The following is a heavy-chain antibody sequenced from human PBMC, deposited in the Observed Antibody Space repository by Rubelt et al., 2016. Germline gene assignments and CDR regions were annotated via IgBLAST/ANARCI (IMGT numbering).Heavy chain of an antibody. D-gene: IGHD2-15*01. CDR1: GFTFDDYA. J-gene: IGHJ4*02. CDR3: ARYPRGGFSFDY. Sequence: PGGSLRLSCAASGFTFDDYAMHWVRQAPGKGLEWVANIKHDGREKYYADSVKGRFTISRDNAKNSLYLQMNSLRVEDTAVYYCARYPRGGFSFDYWGQGIVVTVSS. V-gene: IGHV3-7*01. CDR2: IKHDGREK.